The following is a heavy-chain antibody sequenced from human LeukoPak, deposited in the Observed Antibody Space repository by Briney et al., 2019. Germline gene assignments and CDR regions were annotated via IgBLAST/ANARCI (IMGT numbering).Heavy chain of an antibody. J-gene: IGHJ6*02. CDR3: GRGGGLDV. CDR1: GFTFSSYW. D-gene: IGHD3-16*01. Sequence: GGSLRLSCAASGFTFSSYWMNWARQAPGKGLEWVASINHNGNVNYYVDSVKGRFTISRDNAKNSLYMQMSNLRAEDTAVYFCGRGGGLDVWGQGATVTVSS. CDR2: INHNGNVN. V-gene: IGHV3-7*03.